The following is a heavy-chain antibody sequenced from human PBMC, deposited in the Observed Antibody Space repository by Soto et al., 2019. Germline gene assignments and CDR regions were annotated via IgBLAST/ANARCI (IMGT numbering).Heavy chain of an antibody. D-gene: IGHD5-12*01. CDR1: GYTFTSYD. Sequence: QVQLVQSGAEVKKPGASVKVSCKASGYTFTSYDINWVRQATGQGLEWMGWMNPNSGNTGYAQKFQGRVTMTRNTSISTAYMELSSLRSEDTAVYYCAKDMGYDLSPLGYFDYWGQGTLVTVSS. CDR2: MNPNSGNT. V-gene: IGHV1-8*01. J-gene: IGHJ4*02. CDR3: AKDMGYDLSPLGYFDY.